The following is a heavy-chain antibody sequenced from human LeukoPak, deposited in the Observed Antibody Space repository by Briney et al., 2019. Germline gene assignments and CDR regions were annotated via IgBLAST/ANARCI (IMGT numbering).Heavy chain of an antibody. Sequence: SVKVSCKASGGTFSSYTISWVRQAPGQGLEWMGRIIPILGIANYAQKFQGRVTITADKSTSAAYMELSSLRSEDTAVYYCARAQQQLDGPFDYWGQGTLVTVSS. CDR1: GGTFSSYT. D-gene: IGHD6-13*01. J-gene: IGHJ4*02. CDR3: ARAQQQLDGPFDY. V-gene: IGHV1-69*02. CDR2: IIPILGIA.